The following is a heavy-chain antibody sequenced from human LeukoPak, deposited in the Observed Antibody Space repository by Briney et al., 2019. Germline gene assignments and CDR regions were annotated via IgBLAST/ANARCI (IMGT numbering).Heavy chain of an antibody. CDR1: GYTFTGYY. D-gene: IGHD3-3*01. CDR2: INPNSGGT. Sequence: ASVKVSCKASGYTFTGYYMHWVRQAPGQGLEWMGWINPNSGGTNYAQKFQGRVTMTRDTSISTAYMELSRLRSDDTAVYYCARGPLTIFGRGGMDVWGKGTTVTVSS. V-gene: IGHV1-2*02. CDR3: ARGPLTIFGRGGMDV. J-gene: IGHJ6*04.